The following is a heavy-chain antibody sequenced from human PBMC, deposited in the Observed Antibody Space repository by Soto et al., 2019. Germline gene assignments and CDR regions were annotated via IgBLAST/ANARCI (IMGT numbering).Heavy chain of an antibody. V-gene: IGHV3-23*01. D-gene: IGHD6-13*01. Sequence: EVQLLESGGGLVQPEGSLRLSCEASGLTFSSYGMSWVRQAPGKGLEWVSGISGGGGTTYQADSVKGRFTISRDNPKNSLYLHVYTLRAEDTAVYYCARDQASGGTISRYFQDWGQGTLVTVAS. CDR1: GLTFSSYG. CDR3: ARDQASGGTISRYFQD. CDR2: ISGGGGTT. J-gene: IGHJ1*01.